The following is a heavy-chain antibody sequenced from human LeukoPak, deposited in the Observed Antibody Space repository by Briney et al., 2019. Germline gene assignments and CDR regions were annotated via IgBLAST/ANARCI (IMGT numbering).Heavy chain of an antibody. CDR2: ISGSGGST. D-gene: IGHD6-13*01. Sequence: GGSLRLSCAASGLTFTRYSMNWVRQAPGKGLEWVSAISGSGGSTYYADSVKGRFTISRDNSKNTLYLQMNSLRAEDTAVYYCAKAAAAIPNYFDYWGQGTLVTVSS. J-gene: IGHJ4*02. CDR1: GLTFTRYS. V-gene: IGHV3-23*01. CDR3: AKAAAAIPNYFDY.